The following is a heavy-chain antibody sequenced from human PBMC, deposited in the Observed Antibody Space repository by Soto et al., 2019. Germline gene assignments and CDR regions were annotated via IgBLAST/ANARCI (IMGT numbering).Heavy chain of an antibody. CDR3: ARARHPYSTKYYFDY. CDR2: ISGSGAYT. J-gene: IGHJ4*02. Sequence: LRLSCAASGFTFSTYAMNWVRHPPGKGLEWVSSISGSGAYTYYADSVQGRFTISRDNSKNTLNLQMNSLRAEDTAVYYCARARHPYSTKYYFDYWGQGTLVTVSS. D-gene: IGHD2-2*01. CDR1: GFTFSTYA. V-gene: IGHV3-23*01.